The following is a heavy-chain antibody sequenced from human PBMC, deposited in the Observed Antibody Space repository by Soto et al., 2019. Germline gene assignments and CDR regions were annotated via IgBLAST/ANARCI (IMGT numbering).Heavy chain of an antibody. CDR3: ARGPYYDIFLDF. CDR2: IKQDGSEI. CDR1: GFTFSDYY. V-gene: IGHV3-7*03. Sequence: GGSLRLSCAASGFTFSDYYMNWVRQVPGKGLEWVANIKQDGSEIYFVDSLKGRFTISRDNARNSVYLQMNSLRAEDTAVYYCARGPYYDIFLDFWGQGTLVTVSS. J-gene: IGHJ4*02. D-gene: IGHD3-9*01.